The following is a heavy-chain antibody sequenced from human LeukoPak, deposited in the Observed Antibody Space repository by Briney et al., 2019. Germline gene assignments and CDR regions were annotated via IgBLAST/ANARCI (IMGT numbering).Heavy chain of an antibody. Sequence: GGSLRLSCAASGFTFSSYAMSWVRQAPGKGLEWVSAISGSGGSTYYADSVKGRFTISRDNSKNTLYLQMNSLRAEDTAVYYCAEASGGMWRNYFDYWGQGTLVTVSS. D-gene: IGHD1-26*01. CDR1: GFTFSSYA. CDR3: AEASGGMWRNYFDY. CDR2: ISGSGGST. V-gene: IGHV3-23*01. J-gene: IGHJ4*02.